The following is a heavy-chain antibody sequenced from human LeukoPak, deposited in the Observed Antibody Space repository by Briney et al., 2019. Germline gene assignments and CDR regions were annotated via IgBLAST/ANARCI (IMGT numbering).Heavy chain of an antibody. CDR1: GGSISSGDYY. Sequence: SETLSLTCTVSGGSISSGDYYWSWIRQPPGKGLEWIGFIYYSGSTYYNPSLKSRVTISVDTSKNQFSLKLSSVTAADTAVYYCARTSSGWINWFDPWGQGTLVTVSS. CDR3: ARTSSGWINWFDP. D-gene: IGHD6-19*01. J-gene: IGHJ5*02. V-gene: IGHV4-30-4*01. CDR2: IYYSGST.